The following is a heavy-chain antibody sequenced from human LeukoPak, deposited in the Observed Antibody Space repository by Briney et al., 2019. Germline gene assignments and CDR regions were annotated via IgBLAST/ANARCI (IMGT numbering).Heavy chain of an antibody. D-gene: IGHD6-19*01. CDR1: GFTFSSYA. Sequence: GGSLRLSCAASGFTFSSYAMSWVGQAPGKGLEWVSAISGSGGSTYYADSVKGRFTISRDNSKNTLYLQMNSLRAEDTAVYYCAKVSSSGWSLFDYWGQGTLVTVSS. J-gene: IGHJ4*02. V-gene: IGHV3-23*01. CDR3: AKVSSSGWSLFDY. CDR2: ISGSGGST.